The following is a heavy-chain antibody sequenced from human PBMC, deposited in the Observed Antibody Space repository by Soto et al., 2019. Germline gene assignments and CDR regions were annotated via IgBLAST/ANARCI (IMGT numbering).Heavy chain of an antibody. D-gene: IGHD3-22*01. J-gene: IGHJ4*02. CDR3: AKVGGYSSNSGYKDY. CDR2: IYPGDSDT. Sequence: GESLKISCKASGYSFITYWIGWVRQMPGKGLEWMGIIYPGDSDTRYSPSFQGQVTISADKSTSTAYLQWSSLKASDTAMYYCAKVGGYSSNSGYKDYWGQGTLVTVSS. V-gene: IGHV5-51*01. CDR1: GYSFITYW.